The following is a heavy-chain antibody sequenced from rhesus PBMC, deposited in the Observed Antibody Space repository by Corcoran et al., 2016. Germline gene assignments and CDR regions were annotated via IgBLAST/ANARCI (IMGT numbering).Heavy chain of an antibody. CDR3: ATRQGSGSYSTYYYFDY. D-gene: IGHD2-27*01. Sequence: QLQLQESGPGLVKPSETLSVTCAVSGGSISRSDWSWIRQAPGKGLAWMRYNYGSASSTNYNPSLKSQVTLSVDTSKNQLSLKLSSVTAADTAVYYCATRQGSGSYSTYYYFDYWGQGVLVTVSS. J-gene: IGHJ4*01. CDR2: NYGSASST. CDR1: GGSISRSD. V-gene: IGHV4-169*01.